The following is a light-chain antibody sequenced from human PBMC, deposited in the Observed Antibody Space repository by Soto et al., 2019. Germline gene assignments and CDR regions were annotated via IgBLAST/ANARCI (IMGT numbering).Light chain of an antibody. J-gene: IGKJ5*01. CDR2: AAS. Sequence: DIQMTQSPSSLSASVGDRVTITCRASQSISSHVNWYQQKPGKAPKLLIYAASSLQRGVPARFSGSGSGTHFTLTITSLQLEDFATFYCQQTYSTRITFGQGTRLEIK. CDR1: QSISSH. V-gene: IGKV1-39*01. CDR3: QQTYSTRIT.